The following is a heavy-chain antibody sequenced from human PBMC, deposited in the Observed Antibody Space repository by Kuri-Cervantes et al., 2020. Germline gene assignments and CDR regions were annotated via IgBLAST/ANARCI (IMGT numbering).Heavy chain of an antibody. D-gene: IGHD4-23*01. CDR1: GFTFDDYG. J-gene: IGHJ4*02. CDR2: ISWNSLDI. V-gene: IGHV3-9*01. CDR3: AKERGYGGNCGNLDY. Sequence: SLKISGVGSGFTFDDYGMHGLRQVPGKGLEWVAVISWNSLDIDYVDFVKGRFTITRDNATNSLYLQMNSLRPDDTALYYCAKERGYGGNCGNLDYWGQGTLVTVSS.